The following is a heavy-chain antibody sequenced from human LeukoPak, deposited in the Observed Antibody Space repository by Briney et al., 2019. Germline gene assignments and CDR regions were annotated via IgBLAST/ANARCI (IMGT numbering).Heavy chain of an antibody. J-gene: IGHJ3*02. V-gene: IGHV3-13*04. D-gene: IGHD3-10*01. CDR3: TRGIRAGVWAFDI. CDR1: GFTVSNYD. Sequence: GGCLRLSCAASGFTVSNYDLHWVRQGTGKGLEWGSGICTAGDPYYPGSVKGRFTISRENAKKSLYLQMNSLRDGDTAVYYCTRGIRAGVWAFDIWGQGTMVTVAS. CDR2: ICTAGDP.